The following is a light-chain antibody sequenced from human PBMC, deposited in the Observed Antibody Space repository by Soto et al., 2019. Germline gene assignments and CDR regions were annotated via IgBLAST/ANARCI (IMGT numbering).Light chain of an antibody. CDR3: ISYIPSTTTHWV. CDR1: NSDVGGYDR. V-gene: IGLV2-14*01. CDR2: EVY. J-gene: IGLJ3*02. Sequence: QPVLTQPASVSGPPGQSITISCTGTNSDVGGYDRVSWYQHHPGKAPKLLIFEVYNRPSGISDRFSGSKSGDTASLTISGLQAEDEADYYCISYIPSTTTHWVFGGGTKLTVL.